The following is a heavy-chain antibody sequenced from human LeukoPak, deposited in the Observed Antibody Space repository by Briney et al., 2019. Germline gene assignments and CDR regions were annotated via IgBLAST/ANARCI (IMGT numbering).Heavy chain of an antibody. J-gene: IGHJ4*02. CDR2: TYYRSKWYN. Sequence: SQTLSLTCAISGDSVSSNSAAWNWIRQSPSRGLEWLGRTYYRSKWYNDYAVSEKSRITINPDTSKNQFSLQLNSVTPEDTAVYYCARVVTSYDSSGPHYYFDYWGQGTLVTVSS. CDR3: ARVVTSYDSSGPHYYFDY. CDR1: GDSVSSNSAA. V-gene: IGHV6-1*01. D-gene: IGHD3-22*01.